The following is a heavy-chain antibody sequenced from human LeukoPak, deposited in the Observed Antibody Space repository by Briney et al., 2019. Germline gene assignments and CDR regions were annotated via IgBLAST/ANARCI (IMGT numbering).Heavy chain of an antibody. CDR3: ARTYYYDSSGYETFDY. D-gene: IGHD3-22*01. CDR1: GGTFSSYA. J-gene: IGHJ4*02. V-gene: IGHV1-69*13. CDR2: IIPIFGTA. Sequence: PWASVKVSCKASGGTFSSYAISWVRQAPGQGLEWMGGIIPIFGTANYAQKFQGRVTITADESTSTAYMELSSLRSGDTAVYYCARTYYYDSSGYETFDYWGQGTLVTVSS.